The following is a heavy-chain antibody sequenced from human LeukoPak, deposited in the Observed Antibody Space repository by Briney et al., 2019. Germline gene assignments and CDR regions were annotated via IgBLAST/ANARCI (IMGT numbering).Heavy chain of an antibody. CDR2: IIPAFSTT. J-gene: IGHJ5*02. V-gene: IGHV1-69*05. D-gene: IGHD5-24*01. CDR1: GGIYSSYT. Sequence: VASVKVSCKASGGIYSSYTISWVRQAPGQGLEWMGGIIPAFSTTNLAQKFQGRLKISMDESTSTAYMQLSSLRYDDTAVYYCVRDGFGEGYNSRRFDPWGQGTLVTVST. CDR3: VRDGFGEGYNSRRFDP.